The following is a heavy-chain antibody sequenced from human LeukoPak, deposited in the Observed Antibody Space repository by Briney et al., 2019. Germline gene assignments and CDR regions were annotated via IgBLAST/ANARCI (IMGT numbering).Heavy chain of an antibody. V-gene: IGHV4-39*07. CDR2: ISYSGST. CDR1: GGSITSSKYF. J-gene: IGHJ4*02. D-gene: IGHD2-8*01. CDR3: AGLGVMVLVYQFEY. Sequence: SETLSLTCTVSGGSITSSKYFWGWIRQPPGKELELIGIISYSGSTDYNPSLKSRVTISTDTSTNQFSLKLTSVTAADTAVYYCAGLGVMVLVYQFEYWGRGTPVTVSS.